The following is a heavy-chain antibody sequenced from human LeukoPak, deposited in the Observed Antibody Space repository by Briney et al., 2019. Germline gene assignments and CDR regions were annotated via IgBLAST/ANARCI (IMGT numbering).Heavy chain of an antibody. CDR2: TYYRSKWYN. CDR3: ARDSSRYYDFWSGFNWFDP. D-gene: IGHD3-3*01. CDR1: GDSVSINSAA. Sequence: SQTLSLTCAISGDSVSINSAAWNWIRQSPSRGLEWLGRTYYRSKWYNDYAVSVKSRITINPDTSKNQFSLQLNSVTPEDTAVYYCARDSSRYYDFWSGFNWFDPWGQGTLVTVSS. J-gene: IGHJ5*02. V-gene: IGHV6-1*01.